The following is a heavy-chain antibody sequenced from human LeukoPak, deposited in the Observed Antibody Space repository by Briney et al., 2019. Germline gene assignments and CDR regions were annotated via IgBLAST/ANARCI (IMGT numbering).Heavy chain of an antibody. J-gene: IGHJ3*02. V-gene: IGHV5-10-1*01. CDR3: ARHGYNYGIHAFDI. D-gene: IGHD5-18*01. CDR2: IDPHDSYT. Sequence: GESLKISCKDSGYSFTTYWISWVRQMPRRGLEWMGRIDPHDSYTNYTPSFQGHVAVSADKSISTAHLQWTSLRASDTAIYYCARHGYNYGIHAFDIWGQGTLVTVSS. CDR1: GYSFTTYW.